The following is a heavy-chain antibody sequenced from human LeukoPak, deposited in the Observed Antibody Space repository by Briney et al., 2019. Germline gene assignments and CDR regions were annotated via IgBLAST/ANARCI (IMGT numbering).Heavy chain of an antibody. V-gene: IGHV4-39*07. J-gene: IGHJ4*02. D-gene: IGHD6-19*01. Sequence: PSETLSLTCTVSGGSISSSSYYWVWIRQPPGKGLVWIGSIYYSGSTYYNPSLKSRVTISVDTSKNQFSLKLRSVTAPDTAVYYCARDKYSSGWPIRHIGTSFDNWGQGTLVTVSS. CDR2: IYYSGST. CDR3: ARDKYSSGWPIRHIGTSFDN. CDR1: GGSISSSSYY.